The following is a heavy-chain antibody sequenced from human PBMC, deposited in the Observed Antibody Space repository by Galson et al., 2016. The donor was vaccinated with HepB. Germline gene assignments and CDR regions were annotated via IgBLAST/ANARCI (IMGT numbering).Heavy chain of an antibody. Sequence: SLRLSCAASGFTFSDYYMSWIRQAPGKGLELVSHIGSSGSIYYTDSVKGRFTISSDNAKNSLYLQMNSLRAEDTAVYYCVHVDYPYWGQGTLVTVSS. CDR2: IGSSGSI. V-gene: IGHV3-11*01. CDR1: GFTFSDYY. D-gene: IGHD4-17*01. CDR3: VHVDYPY. J-gene: IGHJ4*02.